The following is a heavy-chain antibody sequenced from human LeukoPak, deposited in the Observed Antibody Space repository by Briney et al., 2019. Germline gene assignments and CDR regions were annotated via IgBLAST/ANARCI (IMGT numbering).Heavy chain of an antibody. D-gene: IGHD2-15*01. CDR3: AKDHRYCSGGSCRDYYYYGMDV. CDR2: ISGSGGST. CDR1: GFTFSSYA. V-gene: IGHV3-23*01. J-gene: IGHJ6*02. Sequence: GGSLRLSCAASGFTFSSYAMSWVRQALGKGLEWVSAISGSGGSTYYADSVKGRFTISRDNSKNTLYLQMNSLRAEDTAVYYCAKDHRYCSGGSCRDYYYYGMDVWGQGTTVTVSS.